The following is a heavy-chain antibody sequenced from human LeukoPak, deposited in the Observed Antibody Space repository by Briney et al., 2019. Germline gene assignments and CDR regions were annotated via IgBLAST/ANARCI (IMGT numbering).Heavy chain of an antibody. CDR3: ARDSLRTALYYMDV. Sequence: GGSLRLSCAASGFTVSSNYMSWVRQAPGKGLEWVSVIYSGGSTYYADSVKGRFTISRDNSKNSLYLQMNSLRAADTAVYYCARDSLRTALYYMDVWGKGTTVTVSS. V-gene: IGHV3-53*01. CDR2: IYSGGST. J-gene: IGHJ6*03. CDR1: GFTVSSNY.